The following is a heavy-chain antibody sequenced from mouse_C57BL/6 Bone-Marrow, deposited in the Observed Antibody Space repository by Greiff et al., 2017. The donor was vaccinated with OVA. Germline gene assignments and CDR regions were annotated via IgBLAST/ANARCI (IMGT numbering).Heavy chain of an antibody. CDR1: GYSITSGYY. V-gene: IGHV3-6*01. D-gene: IGHD2-10*02. CDR2: ISYDGSN. Sequence: EVQVVESGPGLVKPSQSLSLTCSVTGYSITSGYYWNWIRQFPGNKLEWMGYISYDGSNNYNPSLKNRISITRDTSKNQFFLKLNSVTTEDTATYYCARGYGNYGGYAMDYWGQGTSVTVSS. J-gene: IGHJ4*01. CDR3: ARGYGNYGGYAMDY.